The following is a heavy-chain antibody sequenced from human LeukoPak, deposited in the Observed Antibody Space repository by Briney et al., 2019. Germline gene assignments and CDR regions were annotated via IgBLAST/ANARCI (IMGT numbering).Heavy chain of an antibody. CDR3: ARPHIVVVPAAILDHDAFDI. V-gene: IGHV3-7*01. D-gene: IGHD2-2*01. CDR2: IKQDGSEK. J-gene: IGHJ3*02. CDR1: GFTFSSYW. Sequence: GGSLRLSCAASGFTFSSYWMSWVRQAPGKGLEWVANIKQDGSEKYYVDSVKGRFPISRDNAKNSLYLQMNSLRAEDTAVYYCARPHIVVVPAAILDHDAFDIWGQGTMVTVSS.